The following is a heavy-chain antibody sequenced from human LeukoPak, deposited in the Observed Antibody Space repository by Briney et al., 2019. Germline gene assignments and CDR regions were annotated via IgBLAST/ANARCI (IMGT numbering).Heavy chain of an antibody. CDR2: IYYSGST. CDR3: ARDPDILGATGFDY. CDR1: GGSISSYY. J-gene: IGHJ4*02. V-gene: IGHV4-59*12. D-gene: IGHD1-26*01. Sequence: SETLSLTCTVSGGSISSYYWSWIRQPPGKGLEWIGYIYYSGSTNYNPSLKSRVTISVDTSKSQFSLKLSSVTAADTAVYYCARDPDILGATGFDYWGQGTLVTVSS.